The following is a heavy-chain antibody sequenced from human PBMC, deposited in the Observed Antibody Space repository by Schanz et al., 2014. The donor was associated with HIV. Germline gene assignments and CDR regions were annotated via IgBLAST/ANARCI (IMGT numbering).Heavy chain of an antibody. J-gene: IGHJ2*01. D-gene: IGHD3-22*01. Sequence: QVQLVQSGAEVKKPGASVKVSCKASGYTFTSYDINWVRQATGQGLEWMGWMNLNSGNTSYAQKFQGRVPMTRKTSISTAYMELGRLRYDDTAVYYCAMGPDYYDSSAYYRVGLWYFDLWGRGTLVTVSS. CDR2: MNLNSGNT. V-gene: IGHV1-8*01. CDR3: AMGPDYYDSSAYYRVGLWYFDL. CDR1: GYTFTSYD.